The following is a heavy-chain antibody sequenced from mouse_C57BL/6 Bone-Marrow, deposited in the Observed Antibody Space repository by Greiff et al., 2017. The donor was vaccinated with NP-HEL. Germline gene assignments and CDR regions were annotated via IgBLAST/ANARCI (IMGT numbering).Heavy chain of an antibody. CDR3: ARPYYGNYVWFAY. V-gene: IGHV1-82*01. D-gene: IGHD2-1*01. J-gene: IGHJ3*01. CDR1: GYAFSSSW. Sequence: VQLQQSGPELVKPGASVKISCKASGYAFSSSWMNWVKQRPGKGLEWIGRIYPGDGDTNYNGKFKGKATLTADKSSSTAYMQLSSLTSEDSAVYFCARPYYGNYVWFAYWGQGTLVTVSA. CDR2: IYPGDGDT.